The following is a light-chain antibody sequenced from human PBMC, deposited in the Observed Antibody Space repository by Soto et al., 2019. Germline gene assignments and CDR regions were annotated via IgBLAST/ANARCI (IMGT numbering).Light chain of an antibody. CDR1: QSVCSRC. J-gene: IGKJ2*01. CDR3: QQYNNWPPYT. CDR2: GAS. Sequence: ETVLTQSPGTLSLSPGERVTLSCRASQSVCSRCLAWYQQKPGQSPRLLIYGASSRATGIPDRFSGSGSGTDFTLTISSLQSEDFAVYYCQQYNNWPPYTFGQGTKLEIK. V-gene: IGKV3-20*01.